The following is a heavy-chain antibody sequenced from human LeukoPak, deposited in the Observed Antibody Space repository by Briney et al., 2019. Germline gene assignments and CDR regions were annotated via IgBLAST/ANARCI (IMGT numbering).Heavy chain of an antibody. D-gene: IGHD6-19*01. CDR3: ATRGWYNGNDDY. J-gene: IGHJ4*02. CDR2: INPSGGST. CDR1: ENTFTNYY. V-gene: IGHV1-46*01. Sequence: ASVKVSCKASENTFTNYYMHWVRQAPGQGLEWMGIINPSGGSTSYAQKFQGRVTMTRDTSTSTVYMELSSLRSEDTAVYYCATRGWYNGNDDYWGQGTLVTVSS.